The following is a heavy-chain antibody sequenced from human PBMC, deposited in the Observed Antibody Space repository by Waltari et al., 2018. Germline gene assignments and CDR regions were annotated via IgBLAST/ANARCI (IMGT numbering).Heavy chain of an antibody. J-gene: IGHJ4*02. CDR3: ARDRGRGIYLDT. V-gene: IGHV4-4*02. CDR1: GDSMSSSYW. Sequence: QLQLQQSGPGLVKPSEFLSLTCTVSGDSMSSSYWWSWVRQSPKKGLEWIGKINRSGRTNYHPAFESRVIVSIDSSNNQFSLKLLSATAADTAVYYCARDRGRGIYLDTWGQGTLVTVSP. CDR2: INRSGRT. D-gene: IGHD2-15*01.